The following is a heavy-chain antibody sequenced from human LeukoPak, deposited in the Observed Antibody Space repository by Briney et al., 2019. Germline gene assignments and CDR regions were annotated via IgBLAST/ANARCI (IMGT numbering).Heavy chain of an antibody. Sequence: GGSLRLSCAASGFTFSRYWMSWVRQAPGKGLEWVANIKHDGSEKYYVDSMKGRFTISRDNAKKSLYLQMNSLRAEDTAVYYCARDLNWETYWGQGTLVTVSS. J-gene: IGHJ4*02. CDR1: GFTFSRYW. D-gene: IGHD7-27*01. CDR2: IKHDGSEK. CDR3: ARDLNWETY. V-gene: IGHV3-7*01.